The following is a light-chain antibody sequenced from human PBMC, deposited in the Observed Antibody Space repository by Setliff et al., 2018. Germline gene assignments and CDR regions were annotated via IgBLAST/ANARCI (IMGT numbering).Light chain of an antibody. CDR3: SSYTTSSLRV. V-gene: IGLV2-14*03. J-gene: IGLJ2*01. CDR2: DVS. Sequence: ALTQPASMSGSPGQSITISCTGTSSDIGAYTYVSWYQQHPGKAPKLLISDVSYRPSGVSHRFSGSKSGNTASLTISWLQAEDEADYYCSSYTTSSLRVFGGGTK. CDR1: SSDIGAYTY.